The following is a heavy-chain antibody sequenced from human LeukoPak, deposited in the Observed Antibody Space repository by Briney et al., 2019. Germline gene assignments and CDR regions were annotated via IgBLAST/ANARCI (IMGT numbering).Heavy chain of an antibody. J-gene: IGHJ6*01. D-gene: IGHD2-21*02. CDR1: GFTFRSYS. CDR2: ISSSSRYI. V-gene: IGHV3-21*01. Sequence: GGSLTLSCAACGFTFRSYSTNWVRQAPGKGLEWASSISSSSRYIYYADSVKGRFTISRDNAKNSLYLQMNSLRAEDTAVYYCARGAYRSYWGGDCYWYYFYGTDVWGERNTVTVFS. CDR3: ARGAYRSYWGGDCYWYYFYGTDV.